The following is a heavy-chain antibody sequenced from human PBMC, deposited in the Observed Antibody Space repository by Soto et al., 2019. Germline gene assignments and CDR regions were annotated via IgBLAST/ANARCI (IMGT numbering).Heavy chain of an antibody. J-gene: IGHJ4*02. V-gene: IGHV3-30-3*01. CDR3: AREEGYDGQFDY. CDR2: ISYDGSNK. D-gene: IGHD2-15*01. Sequence: QVQLVESGGGVVQPGRSLRLSCAASGFTFSSYAMHWVRQAPGKGLEWVAVISYDGSNKYYADSVKGRVTISRDNSKNTRYLQMNTLRAQDTAVYYCAREEGYDGQFDYWGQGSLVTVSS. CDR1: GFTFSSYA.